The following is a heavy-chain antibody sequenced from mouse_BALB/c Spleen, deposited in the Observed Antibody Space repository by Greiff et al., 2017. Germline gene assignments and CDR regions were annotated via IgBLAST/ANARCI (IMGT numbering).Heavy chain of an antibody. CDR3: ARSWDGNRSCWYFDV. V-gene: IGHV5-17*02. Sequence: EVHLVESGGGLVQPGGSRKLSCAASGFTFSSFGMHWVRQAPEKGLEWVAYISSGSSTIYYADTVKGRFTISRDNPKNTLFLQMTSLRSEDTAMYYCARSWDGNRSCWYFDVWGAGTTVTVSS. CDR1: GFTFSSFG. CDR2: ISSGSSTI. D-gene: IGHD2-1*01. J-gene: IGHJ1*01.